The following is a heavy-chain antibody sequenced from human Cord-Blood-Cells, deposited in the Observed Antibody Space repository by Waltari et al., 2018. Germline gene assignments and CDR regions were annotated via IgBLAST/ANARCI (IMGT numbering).Heavy chain of an antibody. J-gene: IGHJ4*02. CDR3: ARLTHYDCSSTSCHFYFDY. CDR1: GGSVSSSTSY. D-gene: IGHD2-2*01. Sequence: LQLQESGPGLVKPSETLSLTCTVSGGSVSSSTSYWGWIRQSPGKGLEWIGSIYYSGSTYYNPSLKSRVTISVDTSKNQFSLKLSSVTAADTAVYYCARLTHYDCSSTSCHFYFDYWGQGTLVTVSS. V-gene: IGHV4-39*01. CDR2: IYYSGST.